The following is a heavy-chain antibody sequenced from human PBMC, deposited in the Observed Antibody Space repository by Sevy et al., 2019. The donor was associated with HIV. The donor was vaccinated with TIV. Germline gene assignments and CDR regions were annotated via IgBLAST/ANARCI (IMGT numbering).Heavy chain of an antibody. D-gene: IGHD1-26*01. J-gene: IGHJ3*02. CDR3: ATTLGATKGEGAFDI. Sequence: GESLKISCKGSGYSFTSYWIGWVRQMPGKGLEWMGIIYPGDSDTRYSPSFQGQVTISADKSISTAYLQWSSLKASDTAMYYCATTLGATKGEGAFDIWGQGTMVTVSS. CDR2: IYPGDSDT. CDR1: GYSFTSYW. V-gene: IGHV5-51*01.